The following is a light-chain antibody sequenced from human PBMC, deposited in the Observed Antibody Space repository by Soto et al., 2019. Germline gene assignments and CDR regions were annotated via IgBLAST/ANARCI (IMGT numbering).Light chain of an antibody. CDR3: QQFSSYPLT. CDR2: DAS. V-gene: IGKV3-11*01. CDR1: QNVANN. Sequence: EIVLTQSPATLSLSPGERATLSCRASQNVANNLDWYQQKPGQAPRILIYDASSRATGIPDRFSGGGSGTDFTLTISSLEPEDFAVYYCQQFSSYPLTFGGGTKVDI. J-gene: IGKJ4*01.